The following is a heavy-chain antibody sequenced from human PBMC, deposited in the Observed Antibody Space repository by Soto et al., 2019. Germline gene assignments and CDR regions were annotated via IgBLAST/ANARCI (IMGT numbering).Heavy chain of an antibody. V-gene: IGHV3-74*01. D-gene: IGHD7-27*01. J-gene: IGHJ4*02. CDR3: ARDFTGDYHFDY. Sequence: GGSLRLSCAASGFTFSSYWMHWVRQAPGRGLVWVSNISRDGSHENYADAVKGRFSISRDNLKHTLYLQMNSLTAEDTAVYYCARDFTGDYHFDYWGQGTLVTVSS. CDR1: GFTFSSYW. CDR2: ISRDGSHE.